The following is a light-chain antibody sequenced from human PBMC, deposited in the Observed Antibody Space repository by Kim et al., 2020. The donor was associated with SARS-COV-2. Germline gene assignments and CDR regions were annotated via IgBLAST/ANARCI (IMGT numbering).Light chain of an antibody. V-gene: IGLV3-19*01. CDR3: NSRDSSGNHWV. Sequence: LGKKARITSQGDSLRSYYAGWYQQKPGQAPVLVIYGKNNRPSGIPDRFSGSSSGNTASLTITGAQAEDEADYYCNSRDSSGNHWVFGGGTQLTVL. CDR2: GKN. CDR1: SLRSYY. J-gene: IGLJ3*02.